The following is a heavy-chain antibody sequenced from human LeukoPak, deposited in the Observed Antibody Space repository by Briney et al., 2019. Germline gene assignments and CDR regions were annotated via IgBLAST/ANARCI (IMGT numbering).Heavy chain of an antibody. CDR1: GASVISGGYY. Sequence: PSETLSLTCTVSGASVISGGYYWSWLRQRPGKGLEWIGYISYSGSSYYNPSLKGRLTISLDTSKNQFSLKLTSMTAADTAVYFCARIQQWLGFDSWGQGTLVTVSS. D-gene: IGHD6-19*01. CDR3: ARIQQWLGFDS. CDR2: ISYSGSS. J-gene: IGHJ4*02. V-gene: IGHV4-31*03.